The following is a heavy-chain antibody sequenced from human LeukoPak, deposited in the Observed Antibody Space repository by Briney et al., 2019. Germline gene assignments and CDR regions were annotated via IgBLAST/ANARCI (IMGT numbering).Heavy chain of an antibody. J-gene: IGHJ3*02. D-gene: IGHD3-3*01. V-gene: IGHV1-2*04. Sequence: ASVKVSCKASGYTFTGYYIHWVRQAPGQGLEWMGWINPNSGGTNYAQKFQGWVTMTEDTSTDTAYMELSSLRSEDTAVYYCATALLSEGYVGRVLRFSHRAFGIWGQGTMVTVSS. CDR1: GYTFTGYY. CDR3: ATALLSEGYVGRVLRFSHRAFGI. CDR2: INPNSGGT.